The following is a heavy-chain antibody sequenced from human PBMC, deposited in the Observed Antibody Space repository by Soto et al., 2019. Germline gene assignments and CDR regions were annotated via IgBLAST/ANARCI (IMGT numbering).Heavy chain of an antibody. CDR3: AIHPYYDSSGYYLDY. D-gene: IGHD3-22*01. V-gene: IGHV4-59*08. J-gene: IGHJ4*02. CDR1: GGSISSYY. CDR2: IYYSGST. Sequence: SETLSLTCTVSGGSISSYYWSWIRQPPGKGLEWIGYIYYSGSTNYNPSLKSRVTISVDTSKNQFSLKLSSVTAADTAVYYCAIHPYYDSSGYYLDYWGQGTLVTVS.